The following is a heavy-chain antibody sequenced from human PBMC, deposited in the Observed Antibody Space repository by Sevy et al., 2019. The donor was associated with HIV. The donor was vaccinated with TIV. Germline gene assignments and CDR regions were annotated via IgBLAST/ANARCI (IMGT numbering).Heavy chain of an antibody. V-gene: IGHV3-30*18. CDR3: AKDLYYGSGSSALDV. Sequence: GGSLRLSCAASGFTFSSYGMHWVRQAPGKGLEWVAVISYDGSNKYYADSVKGRFTISRDNSKNTLYLQMNSLRAEDTAVYYWAKDLYYGSGSSALDVWGQGTTVTVSS. D-gene: IGHD3-10*01. CDR1: GFTFSSYG. CDR2: ISYDGSNK. J-gene: IGHJ6*02.